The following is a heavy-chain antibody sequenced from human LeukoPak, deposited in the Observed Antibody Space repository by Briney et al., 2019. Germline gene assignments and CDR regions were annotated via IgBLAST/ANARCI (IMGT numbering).Heavy chain of an antibody. CDR2: IYQSGST. CDR1: GYSISSGYD. J-gene: IGHJ4*02. CDR3: ARETTNALFLEYFDY. V-gene: IGHV4-38-2*02. D-gene: IGHD3-3*01. Sequence: SETLSVTCTVSGYSISSGYDWGWIRQPPGKGLEGSRSIYQSGSTHYQPSLKSRVTISVETTNKNFSLKLSTLTAAHTPSSFSARETTNALFLEYFDYWGQGTLVTVSS.